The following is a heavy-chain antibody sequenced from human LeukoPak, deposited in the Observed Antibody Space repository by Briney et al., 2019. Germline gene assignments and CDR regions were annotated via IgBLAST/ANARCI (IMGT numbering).Heavy chain of an antibody. J-gene: IGHJ4*02. Sequence: GGSLRLSCAASGFTFSDYYMSWIRQAPGKGLEWVSSISSSSSYIYYADSVKGRFTISRDNAKNSLYLQMNSLRAEDTAVYYCARGTEYYYGSGSYLFDYWGQGTLVTVSS. CDR2: ISSSSSYI. V-gene: IGHV3-11*06. CDR3: ARGTEYYYGSGSYLFDY. D-gene: IGHD3-10*01. CDR1: GFTFSDYY.